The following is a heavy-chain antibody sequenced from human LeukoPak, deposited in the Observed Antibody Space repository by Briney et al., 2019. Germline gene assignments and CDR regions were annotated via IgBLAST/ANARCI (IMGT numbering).Heavy chain of an antibody. J-gene: IGHJ4*02. CDR1: GFTFSNAW. V-gene: IGHV3-15*07. Sequence: PGGSLRLSCAASGFTFSNAWMNWVRQAPGKGLEWVGRIESKTDGGTTDYAAPVKGRFTISRDDSKNTLYLQMNSLKTEDTAVYYCTTECGGGDCYYDLWGQGTLVTVSS. CDR2: IESKTDGGTT. D-gene: IGHD2-21*02. CDR3: TTECGGGDCYYDL.